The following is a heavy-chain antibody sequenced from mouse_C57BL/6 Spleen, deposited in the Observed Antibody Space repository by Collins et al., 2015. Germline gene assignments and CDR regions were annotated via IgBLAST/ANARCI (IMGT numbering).Heavy chain of an antibody. Sequence: EVKLLQSGGGLVQPGGSLKLSCAASGIDFSRYWMSWVRRAPGKGLEWIGEINPDSSTINYAPSLKDKFIISRDNAKNTLYLQMSKVRSEDTALYYCARSEGYYHYYAMDYWGQGTSVTVSS. D-gene: IGHD2-3*01. J-gene: IGHJ4*01. CDR1: GIDFSRYW. CDR2: INPDSSTI. V-gene: IGHV4-1*01. CDR3: ARSEGYYHYYAMDY.